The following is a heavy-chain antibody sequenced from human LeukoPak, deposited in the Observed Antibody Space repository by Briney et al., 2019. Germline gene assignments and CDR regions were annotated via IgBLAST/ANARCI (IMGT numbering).Heavy chain of an antibody. V-gene: IGHV3-23*01. D-gene: IGHD2-2*02. J-gene: IGHJ4*02. CDR2: ISGSGGRT. CDR3: AKGATIPAAIWMGAY. Sequence: GGSLRLSCAASGFTFSSYAMSWVRQAPGRGLEWVSAISGSGGRTYYADSVKGRFTSSRDNSKNTLYLQMNSLRAEDTAVYYCAKGATIPAAIWMGAYWGQGTLVTVSS. CDR1: GFTFSSYA.